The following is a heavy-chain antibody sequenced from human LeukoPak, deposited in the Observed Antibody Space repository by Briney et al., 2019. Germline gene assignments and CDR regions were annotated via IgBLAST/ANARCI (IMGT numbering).Heavy chain of an antibody. Sequence: ASVKVSCKASGYTFTGYYMHWVRQAPGQGLEWMGWINPNSGGTNYAQKFQGWVTMTRDTSISTAYMELSRLRSDDTAVYYCARSGGRSYYGSGSYSVFSSDYYHYYGMDVWGKGTTVTVSS. J-gene: IGHJ6*04. CDR1: GYTFTGYY. V-gene: IGHV1-2*04. D-gene: IGHD3-10*01. CDR2: INPNSGGT. CDR3: ARSGGRSYYGSGSYSVFSSDYYHYYGMDV.